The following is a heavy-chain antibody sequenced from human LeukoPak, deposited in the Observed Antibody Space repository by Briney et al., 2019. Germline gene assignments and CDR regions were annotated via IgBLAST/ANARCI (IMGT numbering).Heavy chain of an antibody. CDR1: GFTFSNYA. D-gene: IGHD3-10*01. Sequence: GGSLRLSCEASGFTFSNYAMHWVRRAPGKGLEWVALISYDGSTKHYADSVKGRFTISRDNSKNTLSLQINSLRSEDTAVYYCAKDLHYYGPGSSPQYWGQGTLVTVSS. CDR3: AKDLHYYGPGSSPQY. CDR2: ISYDGSTK. J-gene: IGHJ4*02. V-gene: IGHV3-30*18.